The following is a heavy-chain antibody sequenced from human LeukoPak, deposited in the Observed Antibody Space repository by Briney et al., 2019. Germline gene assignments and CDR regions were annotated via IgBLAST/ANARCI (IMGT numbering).Heavy chain of an antibody. CDR3: AKDLTIFGLGSAFDH. D-gene: IGHD3-3*01. CDR2: LSRSGDST. J-gene: IGHJ4*02. V-gene: IGHV3-23*01. CDR1: GFSFSSYP. Sequence: GGSLRLSCAASGFSFSSYPMSWVRQAPGKGLEWVSGLSRSGDSTTFADSVRGRFTISRDNFKKTLYLQMNSLRDEDTAIYYCAKDLTIFGLGSAFDHWGQGTLVTGSS.